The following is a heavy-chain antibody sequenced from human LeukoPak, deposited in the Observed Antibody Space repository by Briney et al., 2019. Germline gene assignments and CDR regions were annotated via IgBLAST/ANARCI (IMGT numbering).Heavy chain of an antibody. CDR1: GYSISSGYY. Sequence: SETLSLTCTVSGYSISSGYYWGWIRQPPGKGLEWIGSIYHSGSTNYNPSLKSRVTISVDTSKNQFSLKLSSVTAADTAVYYCARLAPSGSSRRATAPYYYYYMDVWGKGTTVTVSS. V-gene: IGHV4-38-2*02. J-gene: IGHJ6*03. CDR3: ARLAPSGSSRRATAPYYYYYMDV. D-gene: IGHD1-26*01. CDR2: IYHSGST.